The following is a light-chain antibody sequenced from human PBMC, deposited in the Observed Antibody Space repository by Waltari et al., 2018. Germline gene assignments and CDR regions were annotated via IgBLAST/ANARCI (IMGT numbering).Light chain of an antibody. CDR3: QQYYTTPFT. J-gene: IGKJ3*01. V-gene: IGKV2-28*01. CDR1: QSLLQSNGYKY. CDR2: LGS. Sequence: DFVMTQSPLYLSVTPGEPASISCRSSQSLLQSNGYKYLDWYLQKPGQSPKLLIYLGSNRASGVPDRFSGSGSGTDFTLTINSLQAEDVAVYYCQQYYTTPFTFGPGTKVEIK.